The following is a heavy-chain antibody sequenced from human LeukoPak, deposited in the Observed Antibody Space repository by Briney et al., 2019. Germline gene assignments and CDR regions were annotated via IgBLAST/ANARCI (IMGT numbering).Heavy chain of an antibody. CDR2: ISASGSAT. Sequence: GGSLRLSCAASGFIFSNYGMNWVRQAPGKGLEWVAAISASGSATSYADSVKGRFTISRDNSKNTLYLQMNSLRAEDTAVYYCAKTPGRYDSSGYYGPWGQGTLVTVSS. V-gene: IGHV3-23*01. D-gene: IGHD3-22*01. CDR1: GFIFSNYG. J-gene: IGHJ5*02. CDR3: AKTPGRYDSSGYYGP.